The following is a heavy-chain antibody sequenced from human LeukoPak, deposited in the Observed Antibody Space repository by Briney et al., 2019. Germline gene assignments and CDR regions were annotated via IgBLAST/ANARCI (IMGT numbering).Heavy chain of an antibody. CDR2: FSPTCGSA. CDR1: GFTFSSFE. Sequence: QPGGSLRLSCAASGFTFSSFERSWVGQAPGKGREGVSAFSPTCGSAYYAHSLTGRFTISRDNSNNVVSLQLDSLTSEDTAVYYCVKAMQVLVFYCFDFWGRGALVTVSS. V-gene: IGHV3-23*01. J-gene: IGHJ4*02. D-gene: IGHD6-6*01. CDR3: VKAMQVLVFYCFDF.